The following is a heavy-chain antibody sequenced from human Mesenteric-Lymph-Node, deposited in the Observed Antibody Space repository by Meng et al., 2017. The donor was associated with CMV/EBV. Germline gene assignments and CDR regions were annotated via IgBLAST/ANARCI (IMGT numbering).Heavy chain of an antibody. J-gene: IGHJ4*02. CDR2: INPNSGGT. Sequence: ASVKVSCKASGYTFTGYYMHWVRQAPGQGLEWMGWINPNSGGTNYAQKFQGRVTMTRDTSISTAYMELSSLRSEDTAVYYCARGGCSSTSCFDYWGQGTLVTVSS. D-gene: IGHD2-2*01. CDR3: ARGGCSSTSCFDY. V-gene: IGHV1-2*02. CDR1: GYTFTGYY.